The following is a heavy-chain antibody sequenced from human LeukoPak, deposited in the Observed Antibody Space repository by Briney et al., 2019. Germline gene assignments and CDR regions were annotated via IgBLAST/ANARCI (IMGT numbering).Heavy chain of an antibody. V-gene: IGHV4-30-2*01. Sequence: TSQTLSLTCAVSGGSISSGGYSWSWIRQPPGKGLEWIAYIYHSGSTYYNPSLKSRVTISLDRSKNRFSLKLSSVTAADTAVYYCARAYCSSTSCNFDYWGQGTLVTVSS. J-gene: IGHJ4*02. D-gene: IGHD2-2*01. CDR2: IYHSGST. CDR1: GGSISSGGYS. CDR3: ARAYCSSTSCNFDY.